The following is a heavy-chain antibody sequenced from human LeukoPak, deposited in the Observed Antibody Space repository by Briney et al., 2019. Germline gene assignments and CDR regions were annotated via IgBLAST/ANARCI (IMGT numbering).Heavy chain of an antibody. CDR3: AREGYSSGCLDY. Sequence: VKLSCKASGGTFSSYAISWVRQPPGQGLEWMGRIIPILGIANYAQKFQGRVTITADKSTSTAYMELSSLRSEDTAVYYCAREGYSSGCLDYGGQGTGGTVSS. V-gene: IGHV1-69*10. D-gene: IGHD6-19*01. CDR1: GGTFSSYA. J-gene: IGHJ4*02. CDR2: IIPILGIA.